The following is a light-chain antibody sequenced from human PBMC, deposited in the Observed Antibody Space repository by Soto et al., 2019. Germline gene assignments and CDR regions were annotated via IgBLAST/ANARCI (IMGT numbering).Light chain of an antibody. CDR3: QSYYSSDHWV. J-gene: IGLJ3*02. V-gene: IGLV6-57*04. CDR1: SGSIGTND. Sequence: NFMLTQPHSVSESPGKTVTISCTRSSGSIGTNDVQWYQQRPGRAPTTVIYENNQRPSGVPDRFSGSIDTSSNSASLTISGLKTEDEADYYCQSYYSSDHWVFGGGTKVTVL. CDR2: ENN.